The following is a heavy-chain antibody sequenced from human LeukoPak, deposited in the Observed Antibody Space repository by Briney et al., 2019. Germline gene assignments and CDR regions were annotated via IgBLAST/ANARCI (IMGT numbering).Heavy chain of an antibody. CDR2: IRSNGGRT. D-gene: IGHD1-26*01. J-gene: IGHJ4*02. CDR1: GFIFNRNA. V-gene: IGHV3-64*01. CDR3: ARGGATTRRPLDS. Sequence: PGGSLRLSCTASGFIFNRNAMHWVRPAPAKGLEYLAAIRSNGGRTEYASSVKGRFTISRDNSQNTLYLQMGTLRTEDTAVYFWARGGATTRRPLDSWGQGTLVTVS.